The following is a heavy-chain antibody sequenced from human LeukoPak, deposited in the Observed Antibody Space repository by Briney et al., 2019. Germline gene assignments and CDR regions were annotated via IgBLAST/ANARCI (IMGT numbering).Heavy chain of an antibody. CDR3: ARDSGSYYFDY. V-gene: IGHV4-31*03. J-gene: IGHJ4*02. CDR2: IYYSGST. D-gene: IGHD1-26*01. Sequence: SETLSLTCTVSGGSISSGGYYWSWIRQHPGKGLEWIGYIYYSGSTYYNPSLKSRVTISVDTSKNQFSLKLSSVTAADTAVYYCARDSGSYYFDYWGQGTLVTVSS. CDR1: GGSISSGGYY.